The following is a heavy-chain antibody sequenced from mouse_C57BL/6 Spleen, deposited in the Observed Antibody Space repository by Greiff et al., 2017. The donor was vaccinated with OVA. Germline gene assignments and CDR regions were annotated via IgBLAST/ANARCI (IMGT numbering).Heavy chain of an antibody. D-gene: IGHD4-1*01. Sequence: QVQLKESGAELVRPGTSVKVSCKASGYAFTNYLIEWVKQRPGQGLEWIGVINPGSGGTNYNEKFKGKATLTADKSSSTAYMQLSSLTSEDSAVYFCARSGEKTGRYFDVWGTGTTVTVSS. CDR2: INPGSGGT. CDR1: GYAFTNYL. V-gene: IGHV1-54*01. J-gene: IGHJ1*03. CDR3: ARSGEKTGRYFDV.